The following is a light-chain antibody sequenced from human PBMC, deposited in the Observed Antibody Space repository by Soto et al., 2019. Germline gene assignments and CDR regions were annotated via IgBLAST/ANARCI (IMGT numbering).Light chain of an antibody. Sequence: DLQMTQSPSSLSAFVGDRVTITCRASQSISRYLNWYQQKPGKAPKLLIYAASSLQSGVPSRFSGSGSGTDFTLTISSLQPEDFASYFCQQSHSIPPTFGGGTKVEIK. V-gene: IGKV1-39*01. J-gene: IGKJ4*01. CDR3: QQSHSIPPT. CDR1: QSISRY. CDR2: AAS.